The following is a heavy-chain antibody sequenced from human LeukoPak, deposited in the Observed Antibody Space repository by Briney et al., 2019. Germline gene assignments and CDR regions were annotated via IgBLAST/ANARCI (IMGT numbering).Heavy chain of an antibody. CDR2: INSDGSIT. D-gene: IGHD6-13*01. CDR3: ASPGIAAAE. CDR1: GFTFNKYW. J-gene: IGHJ4*02. Sequence: GGSLRLSCVASGFTFNKYWMHWVRQAPGKGLVWVSRINSDGSITSYADSVKGRFVISRDNAKNTLYLLMTSLRAEDTAVYYCASPGIAAAEGGQGTLVTVSS. V-gene: IGHV3-74*01.